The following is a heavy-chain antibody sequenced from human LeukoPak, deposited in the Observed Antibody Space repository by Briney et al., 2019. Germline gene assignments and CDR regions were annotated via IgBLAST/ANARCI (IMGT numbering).Heavy chain of an antibody. CDR1: GYTFTSYG. CDR2: ISAYSGNT. CDR3: ARDWITMVRGVMGDY. Sequence: GASVKVSCKASGYTFTSYGISWVRQAPGQGLEWMGWISAYSGNTNYAQKLQGRVTMTTDTSTSTAYMELRSLRSDDTAVYYCARDWITMVRGVMGDYWDQGTLVTVSS. J-gene: IGHJ4*02. V-gene: IGHV1-18*01. D-gene: IGHD3-10*01.